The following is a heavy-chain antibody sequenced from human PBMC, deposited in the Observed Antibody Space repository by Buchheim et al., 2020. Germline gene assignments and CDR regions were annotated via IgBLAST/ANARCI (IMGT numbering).Heavy chain of an antibody. CDR2: ISYGGSP. Sequence: QVQLQESGPGLVKPSQTLSLTCPVSGGSIRSGGLYWSWIRQHPGKGLEWIGYISYGGSPQYNPSLKSRVSISVEPPQNQFSLRLGSVTAADTAVYYCASMGLRFLDLYYFDYWGQGTL. CDR1: GGSIRSGGLY. V-gene: IGHV4-31*03. CDR3: ASMGLRFLDLYYFDY. D-gene: IGHD3-3*01. J-gene: IGHJ4*02.